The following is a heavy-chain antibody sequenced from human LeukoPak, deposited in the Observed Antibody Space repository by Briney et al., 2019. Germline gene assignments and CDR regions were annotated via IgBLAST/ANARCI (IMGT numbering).Heavy chain of an antibody. CDR1: GGSFSGYY. Sequence: SETLSLTCAVYGGSFSGYYWRWIRQPPGKGLEWIGEINHSGSTNYNPSLKSRVTISVDTSKNQFSLKLSSVTAADTAVYYCARGVLRYYDFWSGYPNWFDPWGQGTLVTVSS. V-gene: IGHV4-34*01. CDR3: ARGVLRYYDFWSGYPNWFDP. J-gene: IGHJ5*02. CDR2: INHSGST. D-gene: IGHD3-3*01.